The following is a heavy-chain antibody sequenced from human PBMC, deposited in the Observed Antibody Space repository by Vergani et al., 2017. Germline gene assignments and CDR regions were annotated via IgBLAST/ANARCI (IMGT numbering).Heavy chain of an antibody. D-gene: IGHD4-11*01. V-gene: IGHV4-38-2*01. J-gene: IGHJ6*03. CDR3: ARVNTETNGHLYYSYDMDV. CDR1: GYSISSTYY. Sequence: QVQLQESGPGLVKPSETLSLTCAVSGYSISSTYYWGWIRQPPGKGLEWIGSIYHSGRTYNNPSLKSGITISVNKSRNQFCLTLNSVTATDTAIYFCARVNTETNGHLYYSYDMDVWGKGTAVTV. CDR2: IYHSGRT.